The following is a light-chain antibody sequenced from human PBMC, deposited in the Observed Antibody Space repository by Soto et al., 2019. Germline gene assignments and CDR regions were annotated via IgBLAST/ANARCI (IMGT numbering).Light chain of an antibody. Sequence: EIVLTQSPATLPLSPGERATLSCRASQSVSSYLAWYQQRPGQAPRLLIYGASNRATGIPARFSGSGSGTDFTLTISSLEAEDFAVYYCQQRTDWPMTFGRGTRLEIK. CDR2: GAS. J-gene: IGKJ5*01. CDR3: QQRTDWPMT. CDR1: QSVSSY. V-gene: IGKV3-11*01.